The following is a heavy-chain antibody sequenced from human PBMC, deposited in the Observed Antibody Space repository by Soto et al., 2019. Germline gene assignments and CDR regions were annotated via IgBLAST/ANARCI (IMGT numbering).Heavy chain of an antibody. CDR3: AHIRSSSWPYYYSGMDV. CDR1: GFSLSTSGVG. D-gene: IGHD6-13*01. J-gene: IGHJ6*02. Sequence: QITLKESGPTLVKPTQTLTLTCTFSGFSLSTSGVGVGWIRQPPGKALEWLALIYWDDDKRYSPPLKSRLTITKDPSKNQVVLTMTNVDPVDTATYYCAHIRSSSWPYYYSGMDVWGQGTTVTVSS. V-gene: IGHV2-5*02. CDR2: IYWDDDK.